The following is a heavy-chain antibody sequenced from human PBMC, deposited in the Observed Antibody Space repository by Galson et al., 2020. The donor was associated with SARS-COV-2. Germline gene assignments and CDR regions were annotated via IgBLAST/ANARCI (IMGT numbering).Heavy chain of an antibody. J-gene: IGHJ2*01. Sequence: SETLSLTCTVSGGSISTNYWTWIRQPPGKGLEWIGHIYFSGSTTSNPPPKSRVTISVDTSKNQFSLKLNSVTAADSATYYCARLPWIELWLRGWYFDLWGRGTLVTVS. V-gene: IGHV4-59*01. CDR1: GGSISTNY. CDR3: ARLPWIELWLRGWYFDL. CDR2: IYFSGST. D-gene: IGHD5-18*01.